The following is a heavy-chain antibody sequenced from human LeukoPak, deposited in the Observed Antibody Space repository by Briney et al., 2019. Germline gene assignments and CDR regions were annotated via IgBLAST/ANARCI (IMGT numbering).Heavy chain of an antibody. CDR2: IIPMFGTV. CDR3: ARDQKVGATPYFGMDV. Sequence: SVKVSCKASGGAFSSYAINWVRQAPGQGLEWMGRIIPMFGTVNYEQKFQGRVTIIADKFTSTAYMELSSLRFEDTAMYYCARDQKVGATPYFGMDVWGQGTTVTVSS. V-gene: IGHV1-69*06. CDR1: GGAFSSYA. J-gene: IGHJ6*02. D-gene: IGHD1-26*01.